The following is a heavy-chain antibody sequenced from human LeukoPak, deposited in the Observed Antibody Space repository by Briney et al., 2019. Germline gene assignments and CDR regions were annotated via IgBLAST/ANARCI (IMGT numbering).Heavy chain of an antibody. CDR3: ARDQEMATIRGDFDY. V-gene: IGHV3-48*04. Sequence: GGSLRLSCAASGFTFSSYSMNWVRQAPGKGLEWVSYISSSSSTIYYADSVKGRFTISRDNAKNSLYLQMNSLRAEDTAVYYCARDQEMATIRGDFDYWGQGTLVPVS. J-gene: IGHJ4*02. CDR1: GFTFSSYS. D-gene: IGHD5-24*01. CDR2: ISSSSSTI.